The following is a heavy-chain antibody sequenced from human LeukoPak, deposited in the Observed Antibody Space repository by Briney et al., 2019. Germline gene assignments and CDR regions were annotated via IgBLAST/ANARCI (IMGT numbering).Heavy chain of an antibody. V-gene: IGHV1-2*02. CDR2: INPNSGGT. CDR3: ARGDYSEYFQH. Sequence: ASVKVSCKASGYTFTGYYMHWVRQAPGQGLEWMGWINPNSGGTNYAPKFQGRVTMTRDTSISTAYMELSRLRSDDTAVYYCARGDYSEYFQHWGQGTLVTVSS. D-gene: IGHD4-17*01. CDR1: GYTFTGYY. J-gene: IGHJ1*01.